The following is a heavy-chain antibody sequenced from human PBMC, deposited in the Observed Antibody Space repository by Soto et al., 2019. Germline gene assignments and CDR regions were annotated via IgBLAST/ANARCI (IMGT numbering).Heavy chain of an antibody. D-gene: IGHD3-22*01. J-gene: IGHJ4*02. Sequence: GGSLRLSCAASGFTFSRNAMSWVRQTPGKGLEWVSTISTSGNNIYYTGSVRGRFTISRDNSKSTLYLQMNSLRAEDAAIYYCAIYSRDYYSPFDYWGQGTLVTVS. CDR1: GFTFSRNA. V-gene: IGHV3-23*01. CDR2: ISTSGNNI. CDR3: AIYSRDYYSPFDY.